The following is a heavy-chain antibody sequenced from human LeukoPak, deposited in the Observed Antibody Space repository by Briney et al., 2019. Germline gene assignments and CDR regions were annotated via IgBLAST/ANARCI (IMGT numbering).Heavy chain of an antibody. D-gene: IGHD1-1*01. CDR2: ISANDGKT. CDR1: GFVFTSYG. J-gene: IGHJ4*02. V-gene: IGHV1-18*01. CDR3: ARELHVERDDY. Sequence: ASVKVSCKASGFVFTSYGFTWVRQAPGQGLEWMGWISANDGKTHYSEKHQGKVTMSTDTVTSTAYMELRSLRSDDTAVYYCARELHVERDDYWGQGTLVTVSS.